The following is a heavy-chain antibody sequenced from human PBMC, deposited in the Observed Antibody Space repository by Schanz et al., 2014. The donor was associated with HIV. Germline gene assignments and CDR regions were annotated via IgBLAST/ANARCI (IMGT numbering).Heavy chain of an antibody. CDR3: AKDPNDREKAFDY. J-gene: IGHJ4*02. D-gene: IGHD3-22*01. Sequence: QVQLVESGGGMVLPGTSLRLSCAASGGTFSAHAFHWVRQAPGRGLEWVALISHDGSNKYYADSVKGRFTVSRDNSKNRVFLQMNSLSTEDAAVYHCAKDPNDREKAFDYWGQGTLVTVSS. CDR2: ISHDGSNK. CDR1: GGTFSAHA. V-gene: IGHV3-30*18.